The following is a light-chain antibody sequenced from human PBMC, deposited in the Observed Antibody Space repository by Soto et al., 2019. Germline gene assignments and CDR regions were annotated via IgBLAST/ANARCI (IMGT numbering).Light chain of an antibody. V-gene: IGKV1-5*03. Sequence: DIQMTQSPSTLSASVGDRVTIACRASQNIGDWLAWYQQKPGKAPNLLIYKASTLESGVPSRFSGSGSGTEFTLAISSLQPEDCAPYYCQQYNNLSTFGGGTKVEI. J-gene: IGKJ4*01. CDR1: QNIGDW. CDR2: KAS. CDR3: QQYNNLST.